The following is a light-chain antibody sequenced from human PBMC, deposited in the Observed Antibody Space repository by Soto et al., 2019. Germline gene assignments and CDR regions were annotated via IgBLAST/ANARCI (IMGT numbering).Light chain of an antibody. Sequence: DMQMAQSPSTLSASVGDRVTITCRASQTLSSWLAWYQQKPGKAPKLLIYKASTLKSGVPSRFSGSGSGTEFTLTISSLQPDDFAPYYCQQYNGYPLTFGGGTKVDIK. V-gene: IGKV1-5*03. CDR1: QTLSSW. CDR3: QQYNGYPLT. CDR2: KAS. J-gene: IGKJ4*01.